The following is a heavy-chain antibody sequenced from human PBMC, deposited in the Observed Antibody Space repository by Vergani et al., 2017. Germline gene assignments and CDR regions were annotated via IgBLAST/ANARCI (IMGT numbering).Heavy chain of an antibody. Sequence: QVQLVQSGAEVKKPGASVKVSCQASGYTFSSSDINWVRQATGQGLEWMGWMNLNSGKTGYAQKFQGRVTMTRNTSIGTAYMELSSLRSEDTAVYYCASAKTLTGGKYYFDYWGQGTLVTVPS. CDR3: ASAKTLTGGKYYFDY. D-gene: IGHD3-16*01. CDR2: MNLNSGKT. V-gene: IGHV1-8*01. CDR1: GYTFSSSD. J-gene: IGHJ4*02.